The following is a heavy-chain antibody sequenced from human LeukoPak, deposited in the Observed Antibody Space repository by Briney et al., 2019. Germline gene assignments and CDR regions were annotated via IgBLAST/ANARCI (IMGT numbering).Heavy chain of an antibody. V-gene: IGHV4-34*01. CDR3: ARGGIAVAADY. Sequence: SETLSLTCAVYGGSFSGYYWSWIRQPPGKGLEWIGEINHSGSTNYNPSLKSRVTISVDTSKNQFSLKLSSATAADTAVYYCARGGIAVAADYWGQGTLVTVSS. J-gene: IGHJ4*02. CDR2: INHSGST. D-gene: IGHD6-19*01. CDR1: GGSFSGYY.